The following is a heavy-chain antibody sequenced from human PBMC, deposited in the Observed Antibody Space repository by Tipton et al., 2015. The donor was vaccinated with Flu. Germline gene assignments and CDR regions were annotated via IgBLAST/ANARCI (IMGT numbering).Heavy chain of an antibody. CDR3: AREGSLTIFGVVTYNWFDP. Sequence: LRLSCTVSGGSISSSSYYWGWIRQPPGKGLEWIGVTYYSGSTYYNPSLKSRVTISVDTSKNQFSLKLSAVTAADTAVYYCAREGSLTIFGVVTYNWFDPWGQGTLVTVSS. D-gene: IGHD3-3*01. V-gene: IGHV4-39*07. J-gene: IGHJ5*02. CDR2: TYYSGST. CDR1: GGSISSSSYY.